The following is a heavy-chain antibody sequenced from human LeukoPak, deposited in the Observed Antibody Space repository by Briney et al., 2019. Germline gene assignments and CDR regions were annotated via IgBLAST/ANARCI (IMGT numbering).Heavy chain of an antibody. CDR1: GGTFSSYA. Sequence: SVKVSCKAPGGTFSSYAISWVRQAPGQGLEWMGGIIPIFGTANYAQKFQGRVTITADESTSTAYMELSSLRSEDTAVYYCARNPVRFGEPQSAADAFDIWGQGTLVTVSS. V-gene: IGHV1-69*13. CDR3: ARNPVRFGEPQSAADAFDI. D-gene: IGHD3-10*01. CDR2: IIPIFGTA. J-gene: IGHJ3*02.